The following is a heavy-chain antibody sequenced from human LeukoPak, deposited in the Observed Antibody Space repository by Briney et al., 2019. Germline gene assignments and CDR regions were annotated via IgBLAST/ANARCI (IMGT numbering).Heavy chain of an antibody. D-gene: IGHD3-22*01. CDR2: INHSGST. CDR3: ASMYYDSSDY. J-gene: IGHJ4*02. CDR1: GGSFSGYY. Sequence: PSETLSLTCAVYGGSFSGYYWSWIRQPPGKGLEWIGEINHSGSTNYNPSLKSRVTISVDTSKNQFSLKLSSVTAADTAVYYCASMYYDSSDYWGQGTLVTVSS. V-gene: IGHV4-34*01.